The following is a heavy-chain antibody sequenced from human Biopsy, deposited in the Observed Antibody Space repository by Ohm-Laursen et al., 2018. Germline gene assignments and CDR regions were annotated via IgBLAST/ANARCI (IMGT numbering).Heavy chain of an antibody. D-gene: IGHD5-18*01. V-gene: IGHV3-49*03. J-gene: IGHJ4*02. CDR3: TKWSGGYSYSSL. CDR2: IRSIGSGGTT. CDR1: GFNFGDLG. Sequence: SLRLSCSAPGFNFGDLGMGWFRQVPGKGLECVSLIRSIGSGGTTEYAESVKGRFTVSRDDSKSLTYLQMSSLKIEDTGIYYCTKWSGGYSYSSLWGRGTLVTVSS.